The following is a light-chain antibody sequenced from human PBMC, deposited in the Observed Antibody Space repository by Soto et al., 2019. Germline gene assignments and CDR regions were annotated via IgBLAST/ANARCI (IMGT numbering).Light chain of an antibody. V-gene: IGLV2-23*02. CDR3: CSYAGTVADV. CDR2: EVN. Sequence: QSVLTQPASVSGSPGQSITISCAGTGSDVGAYNLVSWYQQHPGKAHKLIICEVNTRPSGISNRFSGSKSGDTASLTISGLQAEDEADYFCCSYAGTVADVFGTGTKVTVL. J-gene: IGLJ1*01. CDR1: GSDVGAYNL.